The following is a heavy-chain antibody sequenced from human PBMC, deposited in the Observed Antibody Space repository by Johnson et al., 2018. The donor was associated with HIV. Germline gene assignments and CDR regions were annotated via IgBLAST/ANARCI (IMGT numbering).Heavy chain of an antibody. CDR3: VRRFYDSSAFDI. CDR1: GLTFSSFA. J-gene: IGHJ3*02. D-gene: IGHD3-22*01. CDR2: ISYDGSNK. Sequence: QVQLVESGGGVVQPGTSLRLSCAASGLTFSSFAMHWVRQAPGKGLEWMAFISYDGSNKYFTDSVRGRFTISRDNSKNTLFLQMNSLRAEDTAVYYCVRRFYDSSAFDIWGQGTLVTVSS. V-gene: IGHV3-30-3*01.